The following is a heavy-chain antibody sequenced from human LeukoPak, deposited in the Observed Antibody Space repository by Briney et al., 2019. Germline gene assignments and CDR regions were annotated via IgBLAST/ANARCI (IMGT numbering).Heavy chain of an antibody. V-gene: IGHV3-21*01. D-gene: IGHD3-22*01. J-gene: IGHJ4*02. CDR2: ISSSSSYI. Sequence: GRSLRLSCAASGFTFSSYSMNWVRQAPGKGLEWVSSISSSSSYIYYADSVKGRFTISRDNAKNSLYLHMNSLRAEDTAVYYCARGNYYDTTDFYWGQGTLVTVSS. CDR3: ARGNYYDTTDFY. CDR1: GFTFSSYS.